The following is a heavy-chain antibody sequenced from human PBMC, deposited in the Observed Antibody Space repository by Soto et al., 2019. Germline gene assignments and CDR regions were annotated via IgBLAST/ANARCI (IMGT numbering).Heavy chain of an antibody. D-gene: IGHD3-3*01. CDR3: AREGILGLFDAYDL. V-gene: IGHV1-18*04. Sequence: QDQLVQSGAEVKKPGASVKVSCKASVFTSSGISWVRQAPGQRLEWMGWISTHNGNTIYAQKFQGRVIMTMDTSTTTVYMELRSLRPDDTTVYLCAREGILGLFDAYDLWGQGTMVTVSS. CDR2: ISTHNGNT. J-gene: IGHJ3*01. CDR1: VFTSSG.